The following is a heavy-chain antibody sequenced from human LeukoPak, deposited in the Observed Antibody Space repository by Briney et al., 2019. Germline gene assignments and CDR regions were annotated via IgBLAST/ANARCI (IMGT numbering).Heavy chain of an antibody. D-gene: IGHD6-19*01. CDR2: ISSSGNII. Sequence: GGSLRLSCAASGFTFSPYEMNGVRQAPGKGLEWVSYISSSGNIIYYADSVKGRFTISRDSAKNSLYLQMNSLRAEDTAVYYCARGGYSSGWFAYWGQGTLVTVSS. CDR3: ARGGYSSGWFAY. J-gene: IGHJ5*01. V-gene: IGHV3-48*03. CDR1: GFTFSPYE.